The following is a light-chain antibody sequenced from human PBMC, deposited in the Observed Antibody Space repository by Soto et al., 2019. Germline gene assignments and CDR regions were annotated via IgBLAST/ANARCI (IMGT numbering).Light chain of an antibody. CDR1: QTISSW. CDR2: KAS. V-gene: IGKV1-5*03. Sequence: DVRMTQSPSTRSGSVGDRVSITCRASQTISSWLAWYQQKPGKAPKLLIYKASTLKSGVPSRFSGSGSGTEFTLTISSLQPDDFATYYCQHYNSYSEAFGQGTKVDIK. J-gene: IGKJ1*01. CDR3: QHYNSYSEA.